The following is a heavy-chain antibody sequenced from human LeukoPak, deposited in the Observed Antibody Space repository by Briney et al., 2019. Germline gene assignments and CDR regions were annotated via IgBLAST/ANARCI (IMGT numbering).Heavy chain of an antibody. V-gene: IGHV4-30-2*01. Sequence: PSQTLSLTCTVSGGSISSGGYYWSWIRQPPGKGLEWIGYIYHSGSTYYNPSLKSRVTISVDRSKNQFSLKLSSVTAADTAVYYCARGPGGDFWSAPMGYWGQGTLVTVSS. CDR3: ARGPGGDFWSAPMGY. CDR1: GGSISSGGYY. CDR2: IYHSGST. D-gene: IGHD3-3*01. J-gene: IGHJ4*02.